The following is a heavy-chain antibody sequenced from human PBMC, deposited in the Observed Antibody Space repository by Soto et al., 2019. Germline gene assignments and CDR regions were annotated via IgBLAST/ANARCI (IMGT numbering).Heavy chain of an antibody. CDR1: GFTFSDYY. D-gene: IGHD3-22*01. V-gene: IGHV3-11*05. Sequence: PGGSLRLSCAASGFTFSDYYMSWIRQAPGKGLEWVSYISSSSSYTNYADSVKGRFTISRDNAKNSLYLQMNSLRAEDTAVYYCAREGRYDSSGYYYGYYYGMDVWGQGTTVTVSS. CDR2: ISSSSSYT. CDR3: AREGRYDSSGYYYGYYYGMDV. J-gene: IGHJ6*02.